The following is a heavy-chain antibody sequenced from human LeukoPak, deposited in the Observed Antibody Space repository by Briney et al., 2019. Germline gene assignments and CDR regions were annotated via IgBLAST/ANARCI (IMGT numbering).Heavy chain of an antibody. CDR2: IHYSGST. Sequence: SETLSLTCTVSGGSIGSYYWSWIRQPPGKGLEWIGYIHYSGSTNHNPSLKSRVTISIDTSKNQFSLKLTSVTAADTAVYYCARGYSSSWYFNWFDPWGQGTLVTVSS. V-gene: IGHV4-59*08. J-gene: IGHJ5*02. D-gene: IGHD6-13*01. CDR1: GGSIGSYY. CDR3: ARGYSSSWYFNWFDP.